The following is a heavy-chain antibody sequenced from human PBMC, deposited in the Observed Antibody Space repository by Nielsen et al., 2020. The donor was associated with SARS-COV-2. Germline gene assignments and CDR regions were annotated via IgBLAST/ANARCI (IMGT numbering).Heavy chain of an antibody. CDR1: GFTVTSNS. CDR3: ANGGYRNYYYGMDV. J-gene: IGHJ6*02. CDR2: IDSGGST. Sequence: GESLKISCAVSGFTVTSNSMNWVRQAPGKGLEWVSVIDSGGSTFYADSVKGRFTISRDNSKNTLYLQMNSLRAEDTAVYYCANGGYRNYYYGMDVWGQGTTVTVSS. D-gene: IGHD1-26*01. V-gene: IGHV3-53*01.